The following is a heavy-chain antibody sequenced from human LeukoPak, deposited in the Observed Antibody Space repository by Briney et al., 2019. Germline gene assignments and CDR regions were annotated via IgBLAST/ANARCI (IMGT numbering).Heavy chain of an antibody. D-gene: IGHD3-22*01. CDR3: AKSGFYDSSGFA. CDR1: GFTFKNYA. V-gene: IGHV3-23*01. CDR2: ISGSGGST. Sequence: GGSLRLSCAASGFTFKNYAMSWVRQAPGKGLEWVSAISGSGGSTYYADSVKGRFTISRDNSKNTLYLQMNSLRAEDTAVYYCAKSGFYDSSGFAWGQGTLVTVSS. J-gene: IGHJ5*02.